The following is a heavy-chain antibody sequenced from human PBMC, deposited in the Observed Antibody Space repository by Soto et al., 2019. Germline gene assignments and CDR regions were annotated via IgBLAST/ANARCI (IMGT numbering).Heavy chain of an antibody. D-gene: IGHD2-8*01. J-gene: IGHJ6*02. CDR3: AREPGYCTNGVCHMHLHYYYYYGMDV. CDR2: IYYSGST. CDR1: GGSISSGGYY. Sequence: SETLSLTCTVSGGSISSGGYYWSWIRQHPGKGLEWIGYIYYSGSTYYNPSLKSRVTISVDTSKNQFSLKLISVTAADTAVYYCAREPGYCTNGVCHMHLHYYYYYGMDVRAQRTTVTVSS. V-gene: IGHV4-31*03.